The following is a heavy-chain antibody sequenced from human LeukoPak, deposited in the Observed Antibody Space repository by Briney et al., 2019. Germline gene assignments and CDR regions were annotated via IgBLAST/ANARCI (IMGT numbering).Heavy chain of an antibody. D-gene: IGHD2-15*01. V-gene: IGHV3-21*01. CDR1: GFTFSSYS. Sequence: PGGSLRLSCAASGFTFSSYSMNWVRQAPGKGLEWVSSISSSSSYIYYADSVKGRFTISRDNAKNSLYLQMNSLRAEDTAVDYCARDGVVVAATPEFFDYWGQGTLVSVSS. CDR2: ISSSSSYI. CDR3: ARDGVVVAATPEFFDY. J-gene: IGHJ4*02.